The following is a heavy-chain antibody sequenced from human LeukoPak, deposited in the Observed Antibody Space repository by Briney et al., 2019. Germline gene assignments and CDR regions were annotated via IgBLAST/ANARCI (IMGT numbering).Heavy chain of an antibody. CDR1: RYTFTDYD. CDR3: ARGDFGETNTAFDI. D-gene: IGHD4-17*01. CDR2: MNPNSGKT. V-gene: IGHV1-8*03. J-gene: IGHJ3*02. Sequence: GASVKVSCKTSRYTFTDYDIHWVRQAPGQGLEWMGWMNPNSGKTNYAQKLQGRVTFSRNTSLSVAYMELSGLRSEDAAVYFCARGDFGETNTAFDIWGQGTMVAVSS.